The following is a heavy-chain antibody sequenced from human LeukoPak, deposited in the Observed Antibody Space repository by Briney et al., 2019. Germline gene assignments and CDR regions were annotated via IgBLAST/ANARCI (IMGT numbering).Heavy chain of an antibody. Sequence: GGSLRLSCAASGFTFSSYGMHWARQAPGKGLEWEAFIRYDGSNKYYADSVKGRFTISRHNSKNTLYLQMNSLRAEDTAVYYCAKDDSIDYWGQGTLVTVSS. J-gene: IGHJ4*02. CDR3: AKDDSIDY. CDR2: IRYDGSNK. D-gene: IGHD3-3*01. CDR1: GFTFSSYG. V-gene: IGHV3-30*02.